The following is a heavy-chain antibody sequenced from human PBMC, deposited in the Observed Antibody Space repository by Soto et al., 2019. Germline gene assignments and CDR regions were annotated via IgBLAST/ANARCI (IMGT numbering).Heavy chain of an antibody. CDR1: GFTLSTYD. CDR2: LSYAGDT. Sequence: SGGSLRLSCAASGFTLSTYDMHWVRQASGKGLEWVATLSYAGDTYYPGSVKGRFTVSRESAKNSLYLQMNSLTAGDTAVYYCAKGPHPASGYYYMDVWGKGTTVTVSS. D-gene: IGHD3-10*01. J-gene: IGHJ6*03. CDR3: AKGPHPASGYYYMDV. V-gene: IGHV3-13*01.